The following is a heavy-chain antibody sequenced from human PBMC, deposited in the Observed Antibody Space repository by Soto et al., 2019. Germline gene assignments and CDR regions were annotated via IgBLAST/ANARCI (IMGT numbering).Heavy chain of an antibody. CDR3: ARERIAAAGTPADPMDV. D-gene: IGHD6-13*01. J-gene: IGHJ6*02. CDR2: IIPIFGTA. Sequence: QVQLVQSGAEVKKPGSSVNVSCKASGGTFSSYAISWVRQAPGQGLEWMGGIIPIFGTANYAQKFQGRVTITAGKATSTAYMELSSLRSEDTAVYYCARERIAAAGTPADPMDVWGQGTTVTVSS. V-gene: IGHV1-69*06. CDR1: GGTFSSYA.